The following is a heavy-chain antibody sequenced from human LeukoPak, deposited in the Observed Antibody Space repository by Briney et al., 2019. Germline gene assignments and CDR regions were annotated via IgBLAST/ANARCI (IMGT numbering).Heavy chain of an antibody. Sequence: PSETLSLTCAVYGASFSGYYWNWIRQPPGKGLEWIGEINHSGSTYYNPSLKSRVTISVDPSKNQFSLKLNSVTAADTAVYYCARVSGYSYGGNDYWGQGTLVTVSS. J-gene: IGHJ4*02. V-gene: IGHV4-34*01. CDR2: INHSGST. D-gene: IGHD5-18*01. CDR3: ARVSGYSYGGNDY. CDR1: GASFSGYY.